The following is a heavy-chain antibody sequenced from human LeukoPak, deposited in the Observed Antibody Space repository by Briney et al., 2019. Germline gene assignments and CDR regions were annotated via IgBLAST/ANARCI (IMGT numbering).Heavy chain of an antibody. CDR2: IYHSGST. Sequence: SETLSLTCAVSGYSISSGYYWGWIRQPPGKGLEWIGSIYHSGSTYYNPSLKSRATTSVSTSTKQFCLKLCSVTTADTAVYYCSRHGVLRFLEWFHWFDPWGQGTLVTVSS. J-gene: IGHJ5*02. CDR1: GYSISSGYY. CDR3: SRHGVLRFLEWFHWFDP. V-gene: IGHV4-38-2*01. D-gene: IGHD3-3*01.